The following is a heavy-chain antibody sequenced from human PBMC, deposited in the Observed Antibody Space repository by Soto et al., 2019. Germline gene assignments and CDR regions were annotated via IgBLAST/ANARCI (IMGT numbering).Heavy chain of an antibody. J-gene: IGHJ6*02. D-gene: IGHD6-6*01. Sequence: PSETLSLTCAVSGYSIRSGYFWGWIRQPPGKGLERIGSMYHSGITYYNLSLKSRVTISVDTSKNQLSLKLSSATAADTAVYYCARSMYSTSAQLYYGMDVWGRGTLGTVSS. CDR1: GYSIRSGYF. V-gene: IGHV4-38-2*01. CDR3: ARSMYSTSAQLYYGMDV. CDR2: MYHSGIT.